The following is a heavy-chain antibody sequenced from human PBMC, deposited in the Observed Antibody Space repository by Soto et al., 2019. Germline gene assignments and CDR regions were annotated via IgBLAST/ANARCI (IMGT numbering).Heavy chain of an antibody. CDR2: ISPDGSNT. CDR3: AKGYFDWLSGIDY. D-gene: IGHD3-9*01. J-gene: IGHJ4*02. V-gene: IGHV3-74*01. Sequence: GGSLRLSCVASGFTFSNYWMHWVRQAPGKGLVWVSRISPDGSNTNYADSVKGRFTISRDNAKNTVYLQMNSLRAEDTAVYYCAKGYFDWLSGIDYWGQGTLVTVSS. CDR1: GFTFSNYW.